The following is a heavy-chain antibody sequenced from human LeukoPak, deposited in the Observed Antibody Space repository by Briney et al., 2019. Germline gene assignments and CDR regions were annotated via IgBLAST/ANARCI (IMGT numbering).Heavy chain of an antibody. J-gene: IGHJ6*02. CDR2: FDPEDGET. Sequence: WASVKVSCKVSGYTFTELSMHWVRQAPGKGLEWMGGFDPEDGETIYAQKFQGRVTMTEDTSIDTAYMELSSLRSEDTAVYYCATDSVTTYYYGMDVWGQGTTVTVSS. V-gene: IGHV1-24*01. D-gene: IGHD4-11*01. CDR1: GYTFTELS. CDR3: ATDSVTTYYYGMDV.